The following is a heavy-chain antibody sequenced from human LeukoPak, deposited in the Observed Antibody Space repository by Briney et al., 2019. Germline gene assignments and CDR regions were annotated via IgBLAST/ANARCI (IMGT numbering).Heavy chain of an antibody. CDR2: INPNSGGT. CDR1: GYTFTGYY. D-gene: IGHD3-22*01. CDR3: AKGTDYYDSSGPDAFGI. V-gene: IGHV1-2*04. Sequence: GASVKVSCKASGYTFTGYYMHWVRQAPGQGLEWMGWINPNSGGTNYAQKFQGWVTMTRDTSISTAYMELSRLRSDDTAVYYCAKGTDYYDSSGPDAFGIWGQGTMVTVSS. J-gene: IGHJ3*02.